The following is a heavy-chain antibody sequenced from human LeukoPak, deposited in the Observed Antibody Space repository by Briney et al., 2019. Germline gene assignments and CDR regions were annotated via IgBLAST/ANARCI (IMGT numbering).Heavy chain of an antibody. V-gene: IGHV3-30*02. CDR1: GFTFDNYG. J-gene: IGHJ4*02. D-gene: IGHD5-18*01. CDR2: IRYDGSNK. CDR3: AKSHKGIQLWDY. Sequence: PGGSLRLSCTASGFTFDNYGLNWVRQAPGKGLEGVAFIRYDGSNKYYADSVKGRFTISRDNSKNTLYLQMTSLRAEDTAVYYCAKSHKGIQLWDYWGQGTMVTVSS.